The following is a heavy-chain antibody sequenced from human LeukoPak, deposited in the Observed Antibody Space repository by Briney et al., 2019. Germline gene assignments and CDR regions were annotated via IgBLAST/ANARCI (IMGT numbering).Heavy chain of an antibody. CDR3: ARDPTPYYYGSGSYYDY. Sequence: GGSLRLSCAASGFTFSSYSTNWVRQAPGKGLEWVSYISSSSSTIYYADSVKGRFTISRDNAKNSLYLQMNSLRAEDTAVYYCARDPTPYYYGSGSYYDYWGQGTLVTVSS. CDR2: ISSSSSTI. J-gene: IGHJ4*02. CDR1: GFTFSSYS. V-gene: IGHV3-48*01. D-gene: IGHD3-10*01.